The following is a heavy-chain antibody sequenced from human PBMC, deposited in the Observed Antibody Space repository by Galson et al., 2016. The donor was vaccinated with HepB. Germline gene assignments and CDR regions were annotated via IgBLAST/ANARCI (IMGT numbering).Heavy chain of an antibody. D-gene: IGHD4-17*01. CDR1: GDTFSSFA. Sequence: SVKVSCKASGDTFSSFAISWVRQAPGQGLEWMGGIIPMFGTANYAQKFQGRVTITADESPNTAYMDLSSLRFEDTAVYYCARDHAYGDPSLDCYFDLWGRGTLVTVSS. CDR2: IIPMFGTA. J-gene: IGHJ2*01. CDR3: ARDHAYGDPSLDCYFDL. V-gene: IGHV1-69*13.